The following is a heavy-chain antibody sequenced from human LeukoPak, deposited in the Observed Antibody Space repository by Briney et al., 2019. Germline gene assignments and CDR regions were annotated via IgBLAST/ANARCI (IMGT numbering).Heavy chain of an antibody. Sequence: GGSLRLSCVASGFSFRSYWMSWVRQAPGKGLECVAKIKPDGSDKFYEDSVKGRFTISRDNAKNTLYLQMNSLRAEDTAVYYCARVLDPSNAFDIWGQGTMVTVSS. CDR2: IKPDGSDK. CDR3: ARVLDPSNAFDI. V-gene: IGHV3-7*03. J-gene: IGHJ3*02. CDR1: GFSFRSYW. D-gene: IGHD3-9*01.